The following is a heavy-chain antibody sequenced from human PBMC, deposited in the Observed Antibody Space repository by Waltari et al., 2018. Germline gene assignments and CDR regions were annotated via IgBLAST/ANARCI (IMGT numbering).Heavy chain of an antibody. D-gene: IGHD6-13*01. CDR1: GYTFTGYY. V-gene: IGHV1-2*06. CDR3: AREKYSSSFDYYYGMDV. CDR2: INPNRGGT. Sequence: QVQLVQSGAEVKKPGASVKVSCKASGYTFTGYYMHWVRQAPGQGLEWMGRINPNRGGTNYAQKFQGRGTMTRDTSISTAYMELSRLRSDDTAVYYCAREKYSSSFDYYYGMDVRGQGTTVTVSS. J-gene: IGHJ6*02.